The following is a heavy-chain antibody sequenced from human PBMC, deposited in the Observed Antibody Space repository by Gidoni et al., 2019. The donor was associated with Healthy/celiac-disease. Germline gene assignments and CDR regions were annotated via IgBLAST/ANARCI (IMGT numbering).Heavy chain of an antibody. V-gene: IGHV4-34*01. CDR2: INHSGST. CDR1: GGSFSGYY. D-gene: IGHD3-10*01. CDR3: ARQATMVRGVIESFDY. J-gene: IGHJ4*02. Sequence: QVQLQQWGAGLLKPSETLSLTCAVYGGSFSGYYWSWIRQPPGKGLEWIGEINHSGSTNYNPSLKSRVTISVDTSKNQFSLKLSSVTAADTAVYYCARQATMVRGVIESFDYWGQGTLVTVSS.